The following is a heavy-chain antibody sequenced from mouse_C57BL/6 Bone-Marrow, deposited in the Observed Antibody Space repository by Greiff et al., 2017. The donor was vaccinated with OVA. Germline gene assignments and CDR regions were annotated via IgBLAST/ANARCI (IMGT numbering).Heavy chain of an antibody. CDR1: GYAFTNYL. J-gene: IGHJ3*01. V-gene: IGHV1-54*01. CDR3: ASRYHH. D-gene: IGHD2-14*01. CDR2: INPGSGGT. Sequence: QVQLQQSGAELVRPGTSVKVSCKASGYAFTNYLIEWVKQRPGQGLEWTGVINPGSGGTNYNEKFKGKATLTADKSSSTAYMQHSSLTSEYSAVYFCASRYHHWGQGTLVTVSA.